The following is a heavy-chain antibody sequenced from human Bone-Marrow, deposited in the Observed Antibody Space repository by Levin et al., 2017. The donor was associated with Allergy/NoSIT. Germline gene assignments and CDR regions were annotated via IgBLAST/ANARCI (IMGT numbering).Heavy chain of an antibody. D-gene: IGHD5-12*01. Sequence: GGSLRLSCAASGFTFDNFAMHWVRPAPGKGLEWVSGITWNNTTRGYADSVRGRFTISRDNAKKSLFLQMNSLRPEDTAFYYCAKEAFGRGYDWGDTNYYYYGMDVWGQGTTVTVS. CDR3: AKEAFGRGYDWGDTNYYYYGMDV. CDR1: GFTFDNFA. V-gene: IGHV3-9*01. CDR2: ITWNNTTR. J-gene: IGHJ6*02.